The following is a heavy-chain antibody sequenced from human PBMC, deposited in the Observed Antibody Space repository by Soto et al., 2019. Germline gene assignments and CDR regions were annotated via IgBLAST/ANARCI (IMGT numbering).Heavy chain of an antibody. CDR2: INPNSGGT. CDR3: AREGTYYDFWSGYYTGDFDY. Sequence: ASVKVSCKASGYTFTGYYMHWVRQAPGQGLEWMGWINPNSGGTNYAQKFQGRVTMTRDTSISTAYMELSRLRSDDTAVYYCAREGTYYDFWSGYYTGDFDYSAQGTLVT. D-gene: IGHD3-3*01. CDR1: GYTFTGYY. V-gene: IGHV1-2*02. J-gene: IGHJ4*02.